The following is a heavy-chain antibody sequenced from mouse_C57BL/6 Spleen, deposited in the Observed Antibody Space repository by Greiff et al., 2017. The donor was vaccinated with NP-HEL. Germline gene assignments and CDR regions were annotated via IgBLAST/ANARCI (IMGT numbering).Heavy chain of an antibody. J-gene: IGHJ3*01. D-gene: IGHD1-1*01. Sequence: EVKLVESGGGLVKPGGSLKLSCAASGFTFSSYAMSWVRQTPDKRLEWVATISGGGSYPYSPDTVKGRFTFSSANAKNNLYLQRSQLKSEDTAMYYWASGGYYCSSSSFAYWGQGTLVTVSA. CDR2: ISGGGSYP. V-gene: IGHV5-4*03. CDR3: ASGGYYCSSSSFAY. CDR1: GFTFSSYA.